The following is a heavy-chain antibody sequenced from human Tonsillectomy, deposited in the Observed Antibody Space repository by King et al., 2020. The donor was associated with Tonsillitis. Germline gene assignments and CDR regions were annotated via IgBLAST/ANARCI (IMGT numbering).Heavy chain of an antibody. J-gene: IGHJ5*02. CDR2: SYPVDSDT. V-gene: IGHV5-51*01. CDR1: GYSFINYW. D-gene: IGHD7-27*01. CDR3: ARQFGLTGDYWFDP. Sequence: VQLVESGAEVKKPGESLKISWQGSGYSFINYWIGVVRQMPGKGLEWMGISYPVDSDTRDSPSFQRQVTISADKSIRTAYLKWNSLQTSDTAMYYCARQFGLTGDYWFDPWGQGTLVTVSS.